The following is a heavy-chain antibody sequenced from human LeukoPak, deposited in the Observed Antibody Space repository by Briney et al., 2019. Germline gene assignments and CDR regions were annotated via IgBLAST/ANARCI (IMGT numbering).Heavy chain of an antibody. CDR3: ASQRDPYHNWFDP. J-gene: IGHJ5*02. D-gene: IGHD5-24*01. CDR1: GYSISSGYY. CDR2: IYHSGST. V-gene: IGHV4-38-2*02. Sequence: PSETLSLTCTVSGYSISSGYYWGWIRQPPGKGLEWIGSIYHSGSTYYNPSLKSRVTISVDTSKNQFSLKLSSVTAADTAVYYCASQRDPYHNWFDPWGQGTLVTVSS.